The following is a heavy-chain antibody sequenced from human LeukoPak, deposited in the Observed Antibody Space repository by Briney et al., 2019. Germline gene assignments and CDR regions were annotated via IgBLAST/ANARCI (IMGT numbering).Heavy chain of an antibody. CDR2: ISYDGRTK. V-gene: IGHV3-30*03. CDR1: GFTFSGYG. D-gene: IGHD3/OR15-3a*01. J-gene: IGHJ4*02. CDR3: ARAFGLTDY. Sequence: PGRSLRLSCAASGFTFSGYGMHWVRRAPGKGLEWVAVISYDGRTKYYADSVKGRFTISRDNSKNTLYLQMNSLRAEDTAVYYCARAFGLTDYWGQGTLVTVSS.